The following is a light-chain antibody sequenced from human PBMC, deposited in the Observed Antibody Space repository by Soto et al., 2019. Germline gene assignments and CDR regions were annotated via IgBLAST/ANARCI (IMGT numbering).Light chain of an antibody. CDR2: EVS. CDR1: SSDVGSYNY. Sequence: QSALTQPPSASGSPGQSVTISSTGTSSDVGSYNYVSWYQQYPGKAPKLMIYEVSKRPSGVPDRFSGSKSGNTASLTVSGLQAEDEADYYCSSYAGSNKGVFGGGTKLTVL. J-gene: IGLJ2*01. CDR3: SSYAGSNKGV. V-gene: IGLV2-8*01.